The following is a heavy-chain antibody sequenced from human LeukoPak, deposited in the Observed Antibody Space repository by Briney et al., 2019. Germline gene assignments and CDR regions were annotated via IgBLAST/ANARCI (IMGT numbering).Heavy chain of an antibody. J-gene: IGHJ3*02. D-gene: IGHD1-26*01. CDR3: AXWGVGATTPSAFDI. V-gene: IGHV1-2*02. Sequence: ASVKVSCKASGYTFTGYYMHWVRQAPGQGLEWMGWINPNSGGTNYAQKFQGRVTMTRDTSISTAYMELSRLRSDDTAVYYCAXWGVGATTPSAFDIWGQGTMVTVSS. CDR1: GYTFTGYY. CDR2: INPNSGGT.